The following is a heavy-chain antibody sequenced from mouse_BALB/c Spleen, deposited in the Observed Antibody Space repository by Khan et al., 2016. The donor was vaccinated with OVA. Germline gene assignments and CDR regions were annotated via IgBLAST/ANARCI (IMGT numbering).Heavy chain of an antibody. CDR1: GYTFSSYW. Sequence: QVQLQQSGADLMKPGASVKISCKVAGYTFSSYWIEWIKQRPGHGLEWIGEILPGSGSTNCNEKFKGKATFTADTSSNTAYMQLNSLTSEDSAVYYWARVNSGNRNDFDYWGQGTTLTGSA. D-gene: IGHD1-1*01. CDR3: ARVNSGNRNDFDY. CDR2: ILPGSGST. J-gene: IGHJ2*01. V-gene: IGHV1-9*01.